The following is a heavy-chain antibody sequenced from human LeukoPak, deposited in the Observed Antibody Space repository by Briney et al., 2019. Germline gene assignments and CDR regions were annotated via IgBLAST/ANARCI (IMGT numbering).Heavy chain of an antibody. V-gene: IGHV4-34*01. CDR1: GGSFSGYY. CDR3: ARVLTTVTLFDY. Sequence: SETLSLTCAVYGGSFSGYYWSWIRQPPGKGLEWIGEINHSGSTNYNPSLKSRVTISADTSKNQFSLKLSSVTAADTAVYYCARVLTTVTLFDYWGQGTLVTVSS. J-gene: IGHJ4*02. D-gene: IGHD4-17*01. CDR2: INHSGST.